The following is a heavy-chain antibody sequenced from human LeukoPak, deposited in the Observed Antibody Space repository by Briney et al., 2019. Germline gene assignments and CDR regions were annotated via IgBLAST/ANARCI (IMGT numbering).Heavy chain of an antibody. J-gene: IGHJ2*01. D-gene: IGHD3-10*01. CDR3: AAGGSGSPFDL. CDR2: IVVGSGNT. V-gene: IGHV1-58*02. Sequence: SVKVSCKASGLIFTSSAMQWVRQDRGQRLEWIGWIVVGSGNTNYAQKFQERVTITRDMSTSTAYMELSSVRSEDTAVYYCAAGGSGSPFDLWGRGTLVTVSS. CDR1: GLIFTSSA.